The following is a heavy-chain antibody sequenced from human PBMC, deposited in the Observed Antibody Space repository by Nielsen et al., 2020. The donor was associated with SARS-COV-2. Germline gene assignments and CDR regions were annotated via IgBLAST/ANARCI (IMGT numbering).Heavy chain of an antibody. Sequence: GEFLKISCAASGFSFAEYGMHWVRQAPGKGPEWVAVTSYDGGFKDYGNSVKGRFTVSRDNSQNMLYLQMNRLRPEDTAVYYCAKVYLSGSYRPPREAFDVWGQGTKVTVSS. D-gene: IGHD1-26*01. V-gene: IGHV3-30*18. J-gene: IGHJ3*01. CDR1: GFSFAEYG. CDR3: AKVYLSGSYRPPREAFDV. CDR2: TSYDGGFK.